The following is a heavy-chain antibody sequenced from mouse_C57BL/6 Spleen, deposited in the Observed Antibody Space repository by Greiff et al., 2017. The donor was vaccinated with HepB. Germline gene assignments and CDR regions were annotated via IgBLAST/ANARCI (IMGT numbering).Heavy chain of an antibody. CDR1: GFSLTSYG. J-gene: IGHJ4*01. CDR3: ARKPYDYDEGGYAMDY. D-gene: IGHD2-4*01. V-gene: IGHV2-2*01. CDR2: IWSGGST. Sequence: QVHVKQSGPGLVQPSQSLSITCTVSGFSLTSYGVHWVRQSPGKGLEWLGVIWSGGSTDYNAAFISRLSISKDNSKSQVFFKMNSLQADDTAIYYCARKPYDYDEGGYAMDYWGQGTSVTVSS.